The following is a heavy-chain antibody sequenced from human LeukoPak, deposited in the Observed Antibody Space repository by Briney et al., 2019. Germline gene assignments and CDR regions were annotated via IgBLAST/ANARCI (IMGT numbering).Heavy chain of an antibody. V-gene: IGHV1-69*13. J-gene: IGHJ5*02. CDR3: ARETRGGSLAP. CDR2: IIPIFGTA. Sequence: SVKVSCKASGYTFTSYGISWVRQAPGQGLEWMGGIIPIFGTANYAQKFQGRVTITADESTSTAYMELSSLRSEDTAVYYCARETRGGSLAPWGQGTLVTVSS. D-gene: IGHD2-15*01. CDR1: GYTFTSYG.